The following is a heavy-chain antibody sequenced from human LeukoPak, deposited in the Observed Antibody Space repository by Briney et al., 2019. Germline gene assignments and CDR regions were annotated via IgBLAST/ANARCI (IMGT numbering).Heavy chain of an antibody. CDR1: GGSISSGDYY. Sequence: PSETLSLTCTVSGGSISSGDYYWSWIRQPPGKGLEWIGYIYYSGSTYYNPSLKSRVTISVDTSKNQFSLKLSSVTAADTAVYYCAGGPLEYYYDSSGYSDYWGQGTLVTVSS. D-gene: IGHD3-22*01. V-gene: IGHV4-30-4*01. J-gene: IGHJ4*02. CDR3: AGGPLEYYYDSSGYSDY. CDR2: IYYSGST.